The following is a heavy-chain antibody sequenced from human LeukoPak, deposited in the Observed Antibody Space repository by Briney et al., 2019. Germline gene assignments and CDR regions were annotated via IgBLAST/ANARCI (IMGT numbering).Heavy chain of an antibody. J-gene: IGHJ4*02. CDR1: GGTFSSYA. CDR3: ARNIYYSSTLDY. Sequence: GASVKVSCKASGGTFSSYAISWVRQAPGQGLEWMGRIIPIFGTANYAQKFQGRVTITADKSTSTAYMELSSLRSEDTAVYYCARNIYYSSTLDYWGQGTLVTVSS. V-gene: IGHV1-69*06. CDR2: IIPIFGTA. D-gene: IGHD6-13*01.